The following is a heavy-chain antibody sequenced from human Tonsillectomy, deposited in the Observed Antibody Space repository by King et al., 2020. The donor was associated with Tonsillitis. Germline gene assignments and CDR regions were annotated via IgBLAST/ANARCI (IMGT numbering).Heavy chain of an antibody. Sequence: QLVQSGGGLVRPGGSLRLSCAASGFTFSSFWMSWVRQAPGKGLEWLADIKEDGSEKHYWDSVRGRFSISRDNAKNSLYLQLNSLRAEDTAVYYCAREVSGYTNFYYYYMDVWGEGTTVTVSS. V-gene: IGHV3-7*04. J-gene: IGHJ6*03. CDR1: GFTFSSFW. CDR3: AREVSGYTNFYYYYMDV. D-gene: IGHD2-2*02. CDR2: IKEDGSEK.